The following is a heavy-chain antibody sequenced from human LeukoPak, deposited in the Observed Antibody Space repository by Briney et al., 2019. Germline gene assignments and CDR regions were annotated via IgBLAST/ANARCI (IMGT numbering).Heavy chain of an antibody. V-gene: IGHV3-30*04. Sequence: PGRSLRLSCAASGFTFSSYAMHWVRQAPGKGLEWVAVISYDGSDKYYADSVKGRFTISRDNSQNTLYLQVNSLRGEDTAVYYCARGFYDVGYWGQGTLVTVSS. J-gene: IGHJ4*02. CDR2: ISYDGSDK. D-gene: IGHD3-3*01. CDR3: ARGFYDVGY. CDR1: GFTFSSYA.